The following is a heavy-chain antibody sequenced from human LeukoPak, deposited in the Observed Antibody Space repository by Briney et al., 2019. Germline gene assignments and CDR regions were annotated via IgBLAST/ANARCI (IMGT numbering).Heavy chain of an antibody. D-gene: IGHD1-14*01. Sequence: TGGSLRLSCAASGFTFSSYAMHWVRQAPGKGLEWVAVISYDGSNKYYADSVKGRFTISRDNSKNTLYLQMNSLRAEDTAVYYCARQYSPRKGLGYFDYWGQGTLVTVSS. J-gene: IGHJ4*02. CDR1: GFTFSSYA. V-gene: IGHV3-30*04. CDR3: ARQYSPRKGLGYFDY. CDR2: ISYDGSNK.